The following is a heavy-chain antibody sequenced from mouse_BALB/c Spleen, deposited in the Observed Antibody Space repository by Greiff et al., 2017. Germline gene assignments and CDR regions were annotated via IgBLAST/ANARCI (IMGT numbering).Heavy chain of an antibody. CDR3: ARNGEYGNYFDY. CDR1: GFSLTSYG. Sequence: VQRVESGPGLVQPSQSLSITCTVSGFSLTSYGVHWVRQSPGKGLEWLGVIWSGGSTDYNAAFISRLSISKDNSKSQVFFKMNSLQANDTAIYYCARNGEYGNYFDYWGQGTTLTVSS. V-gene: IGHV2-2*02. J-gene: IGHJ2*01. D-gene: IGHD2-10*02. CDR2: IWSGGST.